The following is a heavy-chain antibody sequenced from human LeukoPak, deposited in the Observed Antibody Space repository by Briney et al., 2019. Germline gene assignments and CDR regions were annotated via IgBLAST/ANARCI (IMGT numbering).Heavy chain of an antibody. D-gene: IGHD2-2*01. CDR3: ARLPGGGYCSSTSCEIDY. CDR1: GGSISSSSYY. CDR2: IYYSGST. J-gene: IGHJ4*02. Sequence: PSETLSLTCTVCGGSISSSSYYWGWIRQPPGKGLEWIGSIYYSGSTYYNPSLKSRVTISVDTSKNQFSLKLSPVTAADTAVYYCARLPGGGYCSSTSCEIDYWGQGTLVTVSS. V-gene: IGHV4-39*01.